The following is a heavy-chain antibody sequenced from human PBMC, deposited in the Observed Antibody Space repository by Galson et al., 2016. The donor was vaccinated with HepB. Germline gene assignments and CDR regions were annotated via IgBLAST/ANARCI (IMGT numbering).Heavy chain of an antibody. CDR1: GFNFSHYA. CDR2: ISYDGRSK. V-gene: IGHV3-30*04. CDR3: ARGPIFGIFIISQRPNY. Sequence: SLRLSCAASGFNFSHYAMHWVRQAPGKGLEWVAVISYDGRSKQNADSVKGRFTISRDNSKNTLSLQINRLRVEDTAVYYCARGPIFGIFIISQRPNYWGHGTLVTVSS. J-gene: IGHJ4*01. D-gene: IGHD3-3*01.